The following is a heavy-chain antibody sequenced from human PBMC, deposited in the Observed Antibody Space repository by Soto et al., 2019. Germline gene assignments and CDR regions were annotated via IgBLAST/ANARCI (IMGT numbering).Heavy chain of an antibody. CDR2: ISAYNGNT. D-gene: IGHD3-10*01. Sequence: QVQLVQSGAEVKKPGASVKVSCKASGYTFTSYGISWVRQAPGQGLEWMGWISAYNGNTNYAQKLQGRVTMTTDTATSTAYMELRSLRSDDTAVYYCARDVLDYYGSGHTTNGFDYWGQGTLVTVSS. V-gene: IGHV1-18*01. J-gene: IGHJ4*02. CDR3: ARDVLDYYGSGHTTNGFDY. CDR1: GYTFTSYG.